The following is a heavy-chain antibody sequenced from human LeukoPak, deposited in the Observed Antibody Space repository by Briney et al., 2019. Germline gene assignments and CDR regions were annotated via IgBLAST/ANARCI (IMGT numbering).Heavy chain of an antibody. CDR1: GGSISSGDYY. J-gene: IGHJ3*02. Sequence: LQTLSLTCTVSGGSISSGDYYWSWIRQPPGKGLEWIGYIYYSGSTYYNPSLKSRVTISVDTSKNQFSLKLSSVTAADTAVYYCARLASDLDAFDIWGQGTMVTVSS. CDR3: ARLASDLDAFDI. V-gene: IGHV4-30-4*08. CDR2: IYYSGST.